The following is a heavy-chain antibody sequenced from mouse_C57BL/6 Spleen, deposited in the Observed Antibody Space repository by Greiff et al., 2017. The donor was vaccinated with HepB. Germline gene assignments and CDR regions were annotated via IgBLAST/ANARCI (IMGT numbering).Heavy chain of an antibody. CDR1: GYSITSGYY. CDR3: ARELGQAWYFDV. Sequence: ESGPGLVKPSQSLSLTCSVTGYSITSGYYWNWIRQFPGNKLEWMGYISYDGSNNYNPSLKNRISITRDTSKNQFFLKLNSVTTEDTATYYCARELGQAWYFDVWGTGTTVTVSS. J-gene: IGHJ1*03. CDR2: ISYDGSN. V-gene: IGHV3-6*01. D-gene: IGHD4-1*01.